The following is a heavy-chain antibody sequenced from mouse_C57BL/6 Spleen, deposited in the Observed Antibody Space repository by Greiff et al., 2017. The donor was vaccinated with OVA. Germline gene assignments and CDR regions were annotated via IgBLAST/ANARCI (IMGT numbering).Heavy chain of an antibody. Sequence: EVQVVESGGGLVKPGGSLKLSCAASGFTFSSYAMSWVRQTPEKRLEWVATISDGGSYTYYPDNVKGRFTISRDNAKNNLYLQMSHLKSEDTAMYYCARGRTYSNYEGFAYWGQGTLVTVSA. V-gene: IGHV5-4*01. D-gene: IGHD2-5*01. J-gene: IGHJ3*01. CDR2: ISDGGSYT. CDR1: GFTFSSYA. CDR3: ARGRTYSNYEGFAY.